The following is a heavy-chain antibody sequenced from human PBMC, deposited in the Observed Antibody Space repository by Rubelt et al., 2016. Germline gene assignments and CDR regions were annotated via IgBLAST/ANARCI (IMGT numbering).Heavy chain of an antibody. D-gene: IGHD6-13*01. CDR1: GFTFSSYW. J-gene: IGHJ4*02. CDR2: INHSGSN. Sequence: VQLVESGGGLVQPGGSLRLSCAASGFTFSSYWMSWVRQAPGKGLEWIGEINHSGSNNYNPALKSRVTITADTSKNQFSLKLSSLTAADTAVYYCARRISAAGDYWGQGTLVTVSS. CDR3: ARRISAAGDY. V-gene: IGHV4-34*01.